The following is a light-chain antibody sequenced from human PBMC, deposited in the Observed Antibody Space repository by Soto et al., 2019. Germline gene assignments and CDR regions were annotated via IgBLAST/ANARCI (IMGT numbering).Light chain of an antibody. V-gene: IGLV2-14*01. CDR2: EVS. J-gene: IGLJ1*01. CDR1: SSDVGGYEY. CDR3: SSHTSTRTLYV. Sequence: QSVLTQPASVSGSPGQSITISCTGGSSDVGGYEYVSWYQHPPGKAPKLIIYEVSHRPSGVSDRFSASKFGNTASLTISGLQAEDEADYYCSSHTSTRTLYVFGTGTKVTVL.